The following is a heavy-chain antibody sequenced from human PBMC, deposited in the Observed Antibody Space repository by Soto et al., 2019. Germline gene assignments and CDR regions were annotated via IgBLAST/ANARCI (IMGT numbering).Heavy chain of an antibody. Sequence: GESLKISCKGSGYRFTSYWIGWVRQMPGKGLEWMGIIYPGDSDTRYSPSFQGQVTISADKSISTAYLQWSSLKASDTAMYYCARRTLGYRRGATCYLYGMEVWGQGTTVTVSS. V-gene: IGHV5-51*01. CDR2: IYPGDSDT. D-gene: IGHD2-15*01. CDR3: ARRTLGYRRGATCYLYGMEV. CDR1: GYRFTSYW. J-gene: IGHJ6*02.